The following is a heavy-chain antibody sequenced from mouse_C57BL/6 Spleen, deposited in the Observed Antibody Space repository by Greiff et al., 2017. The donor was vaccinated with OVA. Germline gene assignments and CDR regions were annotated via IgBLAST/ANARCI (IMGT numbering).Heavy chain of an antibody. CDR1: GYTFTSYW. Sequence: QVQLQQPGAELVKPGASVKLSCKASGYTFTSYWMHWVKQRPGQGLEWIGMIHPNSGSTNYNEKFKSKATLTVDKSSSTAYMQLSSLTSEDSAVYYCARDGGYGLTRDYYAMDYWGQGTSVTVSS. CDR3: ARDGGYGLTRDYYAMDY. D-gene: IGHD2-2*01. CDR2: IHPNSGST. J-gene: IGHJ4*01. V-gene: IGHV1-64*01.